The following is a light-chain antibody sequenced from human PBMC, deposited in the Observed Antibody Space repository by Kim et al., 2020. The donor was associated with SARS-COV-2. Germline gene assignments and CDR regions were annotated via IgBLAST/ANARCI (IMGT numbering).Light chain of an antibody. J-gene: IGLJ2*01. CDR2: DVS. Sequence: QSALTQPASVSGSPGQSITISCTGTSSDVGDYDYVSWYQQHPGRAPKLMIYDVSNRPSGVSNRFSGSKSGNTASLTISGLQAEDEADYYCSSYTSLSTVIFGGGTQLTVL. CDR3: SSYTSLSTVI. V-gene: IGLV2-14*03. CDR1: SSDVGDYDY.